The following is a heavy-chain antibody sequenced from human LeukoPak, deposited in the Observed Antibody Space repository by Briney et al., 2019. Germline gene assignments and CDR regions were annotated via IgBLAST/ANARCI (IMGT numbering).Heavy chain of an antibody. D-gene: IGHD3-22*01. CDR3: ASISMIGSLTPR. CDR1: GFTFSSYA. V-gene: IGHV3-21*01. CDR2: ISYNSDYI. J-gene: IGHJ4*02. Sequence: PGGSLRLSCAASGFTFSSYAMSWVRQAPEKGLEWVSSISYNSDYIFYADSVKGRFTISRDNAKNSLYLHMNSLRAEDTAVYYCASISMIGSLTPRWGQGTLVTVSS.